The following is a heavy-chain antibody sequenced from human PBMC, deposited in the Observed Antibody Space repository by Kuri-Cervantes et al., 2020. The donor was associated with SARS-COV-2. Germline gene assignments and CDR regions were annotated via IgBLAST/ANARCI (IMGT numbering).Heavy chain of an antibody. Sequence: ASVKVSCKASGYTFTDYYMHWVRQAPGQGLEWMGWINPNSGGTNYAQKFQGRVTMTRDTSISTAYMELSRLRSEDTAVYYCARMAEAAIYYYYYMDVWGKGTTVTVSS. CDR2: INPNSGGT. D-gene: IGHD5-24*01. J-gene: IGHJ6*03. CDR3: ARMAEAAIYYYYYMDV. V-gene: IGHV1-2*02. CDR1: GYTFTDYY.